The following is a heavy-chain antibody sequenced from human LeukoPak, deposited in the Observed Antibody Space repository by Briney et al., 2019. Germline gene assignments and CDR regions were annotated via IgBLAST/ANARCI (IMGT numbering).Heavy chain of an antibody. CDR1: GFTFSSYG. J-gene: IGHJ3*02. D-gene: IGHD5-18*01. CDR2: IRYDGSNK. V-gene: IGHV3-30*02. CDR3: AKWIDTAMWANAFDI. Sequence: GGSLRLSCAASGFTFSSYGMHWVRQAPGKGLEWVAFIRYDGSNKYYADSVKGRFTISRDNSKNTLYLQMNSLRAEDTAVYYCAKWIDTAMWANAFDIWGQGTMVTVSS.